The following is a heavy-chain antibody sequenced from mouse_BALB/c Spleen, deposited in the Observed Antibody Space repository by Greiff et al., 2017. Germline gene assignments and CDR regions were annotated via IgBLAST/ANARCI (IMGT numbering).Heavy chain of an antibody. V-gene: IGHV3-8*02. CDR3: ARYKDYGYWYFDV. CDR1: GDSITSGY. CDR2: ISYSGST. J-gene: IGHJ1*01. D-gene: IGHD1-1*01. Sequence: VQLQQSGPSLVKPSQTLSLTCSVTGDSITSGYWNWIRKFPGNKLEYMGYISYSGSTYYNPSLKSRISITRDTSKNQYYLQLNSVTTEDTATYYCARYKDYGYWYFDVWGAGTTVTVSS.